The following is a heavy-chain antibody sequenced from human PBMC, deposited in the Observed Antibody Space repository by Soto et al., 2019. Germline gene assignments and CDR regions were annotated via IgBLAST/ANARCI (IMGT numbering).Heavy chain of an antibody. CDR2: IKQDGGEK. Sequence: EVQLVESGGGLVQPGGSLRLSCAASGLTFSTFWMSWVRQAPGKGLEWVAHIKQDGGEKYYVDSVKGRFTISGDNAKNSLYLQMNSLRAEDTAVYYCANSRAYAFHIWGQGTMVTVSS. CDR3: ANSRAYAFHI. V-gene: IGHV3-7*01. CDR1: GLTFSTFW. J-gene: IGHJ3*02.